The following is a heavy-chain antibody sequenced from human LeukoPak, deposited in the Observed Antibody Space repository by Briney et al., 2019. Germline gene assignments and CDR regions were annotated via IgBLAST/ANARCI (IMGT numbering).Heavy chain of an antibody. V-gene: IGHV1-18*01. CDR1: GYTFTSYG. CDR2: MSAYNGNT. CDR3: AADSDSRVRLGELSSDLEAFDI. J-gene: IGHJ3*02. D-gene: IGHD3-16*02. Sequence: AAVKVSCKDSGYTFTSYGISWVRQAPGQGIEWMGWMSAYNGNTNYAQKLQGRVTMTTDTSTSTAYMELSSLRSEDTAVYYCAADSDSRVRLGELSSDLEAFDIWGQGTLVTVSS.